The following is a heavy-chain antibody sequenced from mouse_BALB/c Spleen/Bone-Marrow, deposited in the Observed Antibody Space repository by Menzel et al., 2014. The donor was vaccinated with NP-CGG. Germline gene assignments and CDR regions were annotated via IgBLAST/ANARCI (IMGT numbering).Heavy chain of an antibody. CDR1: GYTFTTYW. CDR2: INPSTGYT. J-gene: IGHJ4*01. CDR3: ARGNYEAMDY. D-gene: IGHD2-1*01. Sequence: QVQLQQSGAELAKPGASVKMSCKASGYTFTTYWMHWVKQRPGQGLEWIGYINPSTGYTAYNQKFKDKATLTADKSSNTAYMQLCSLTSEDSAVYYCARGNYEAMDYWGQGTSVTVSS. V-gene: IGHV1-7*01.